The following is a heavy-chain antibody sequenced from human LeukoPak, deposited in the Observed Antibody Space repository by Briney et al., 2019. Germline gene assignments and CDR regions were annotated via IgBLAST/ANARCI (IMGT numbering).Heavy chain of an antibody. D-gene: IGHD2-21*02. Sequence: GRSLRLSCAASGFTFSSYAMHWVRQAPGKGLEWVAVISYDGSNKYYADSVKGRFTISRDNSKNTLYLQMNSLRAEDTAVYYCAKTRGAHCGGDCYYDYWGQGTLVTVSS. CDR2: ISYDGSNK. J-gene: IGHJ4*02. CDR3: AKTRGAHCGGDCYYDY. CDR1: GFTFSSYA. V-gene: IGHV3-30-3*02.